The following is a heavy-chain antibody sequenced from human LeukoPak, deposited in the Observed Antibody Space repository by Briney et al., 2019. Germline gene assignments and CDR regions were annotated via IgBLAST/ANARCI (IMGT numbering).Heavy chain of an antibody. Sequence: ASVKVSCKASGYTFTGYYMHWVRQAPGQGLEWIGWINPNSGGTNYAQKFQGRVTMTRDTSISTAYMELSRLRSDDTAVYYCARDRAALGPREFDPWGQGTLDTVSS. V-gene: IGHV1-2*02. CDR1: GYTFTGYY. D-gene: IGHD3-16*01. CDR2: INPNSGGT. J-gene: IGHJ5*02. CDR3: ARDRAALGPREFDP.